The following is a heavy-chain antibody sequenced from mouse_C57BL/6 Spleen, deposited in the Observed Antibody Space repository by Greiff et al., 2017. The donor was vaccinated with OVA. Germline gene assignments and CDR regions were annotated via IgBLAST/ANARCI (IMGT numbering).Heavy chain of an antibody. V-gene: IGHV5-17*01. CDR3: ARDDYDAMDY. CDR2: ISSGSSTI. CDR1: GFTFSDYG. Sequence: DVKLVEPGGGLVKPGGSLKLSCAASGFTFSDYGMHWVRQAPEKGLEWVAYISSGSSTIYYAVTVKGRFTISRDNAKITLCLQMTSLRSEDTAMYYCARDDYDAMDYWGQGTSVTVSS. J-gene: IGHJ4*01.